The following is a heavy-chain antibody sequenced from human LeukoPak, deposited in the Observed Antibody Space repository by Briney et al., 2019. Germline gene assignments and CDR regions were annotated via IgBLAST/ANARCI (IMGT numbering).Heavy chain of an antibody. V-gene: IGHV4-34*01. D-gene: IGHD3-10*01. J-gene: IGHJ4*02. CDR3: ARLRRRLFYYGSGSPAYYFDY. Sequence: SETLSLTCAVYGGSFSGYYWSWIRQPPGKGLEWIGEINHSGSTNYNPSLKSRVTISVDTSKNQFSLKLSSVTAADTAVYYCARLRRRLFYYGSGSPAYYFDYWGQGTLVTVSS. CDR2: INHSGST. CDR1: GGSFSGYY.